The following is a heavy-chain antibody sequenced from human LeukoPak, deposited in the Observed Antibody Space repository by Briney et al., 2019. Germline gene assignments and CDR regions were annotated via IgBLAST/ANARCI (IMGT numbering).Heavy chain of an antibody. CDR2: INPNSGGT. Sequence: ASVKVSCKASGYTFTGYYMHWVRQAPGQGLEWMGWINPNSGGTNYAQKFQGRVTMTRDTSISTAYMELSRLRSDDTAVYYCARVSVAATIWFDPWGQGTLVTVSS. D-gene: IGHD2-15*01. CDR3: ARVSVAATIWFDP. V-gene: IGHV1-2*02. J-gene: IGHJ5*02. CDR1: GYTFTGYY.